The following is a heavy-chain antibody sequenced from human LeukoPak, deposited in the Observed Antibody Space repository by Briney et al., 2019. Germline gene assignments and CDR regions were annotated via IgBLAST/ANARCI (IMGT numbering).Heavy chain of an antibody. CDR1: GVTLSNYW. CDR2: ISGSGGIT. CDR3: AKDAAAAGSAYYFEY. V-gene: IGHV3-23*01. D-gene: IGHD6-13*01. J-gene: IGHJ4*02. Sequence: GGSLRLYCSASGVTLSNYWIHWVRQAPGRGLEWVSVISGSGGITYYEDSVKGRFTISRDNSKNTLYLQMNSLRADDTAIYYCAKDAAAAGSAYYFEYWGQGTLVTVSS.